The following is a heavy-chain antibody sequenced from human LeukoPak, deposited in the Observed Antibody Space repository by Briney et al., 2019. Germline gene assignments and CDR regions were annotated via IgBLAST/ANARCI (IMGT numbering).Heavy chain of an antibody. CDR3: ARRGGSSSGWLY. Sequence: KPSETLSLTCTVSGGSISNYYWSWIRQPPGKGLEWIGYIYNSGSTNYNPSVKSRVTISVDTSKKQFSLKLSSVTAADTAVYYCARRGGSSSGWLYWGQGTLVTVSS. D-gene: IGHD6-19*01. CDR1: GGSISNYY. CDR2: IYNSGST. V-gene: IGHV4-59*01. J-gene: IGHJ4*02.